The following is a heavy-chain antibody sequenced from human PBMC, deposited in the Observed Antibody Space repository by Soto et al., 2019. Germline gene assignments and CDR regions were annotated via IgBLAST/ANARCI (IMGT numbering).Heavy chain of an antibody. D-gene: IGHD2-2*01. J-gene: IGHJ5*02. CDR3: ASRGMVPAAPQWVDP. V-gene: IGHV3-23*01. Sequence: VQLLESGGGLVQPGGSLRLSCAASGFAFSAYAMTWVRQAPGKGLEWVSAISVSGGSTYYADSVKGRFTISRDNSKNTLYLQMNSLRLEDTALYYCASRGMVPAAPQWVDPWGQGTLVTVSS. CDR1: GFAFSAYA. CDR2: ISVSGGST.